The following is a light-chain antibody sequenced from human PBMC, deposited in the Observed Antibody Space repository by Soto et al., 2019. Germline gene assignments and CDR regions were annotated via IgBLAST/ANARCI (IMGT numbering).Light chain of an antibody. J-gene: IGKJ1*01. CDR3: QQYNNWPWT. V-gene: IGKV3D-15*01. CDR1: QTVGNN. Sequence: EFVLTPSPGTLSLSPGERATLSCRASQTVGNNYLAWYQQKPGQAPRLLIYDASSRATGIPARFSRSGSGTESTLTISSLKSEDFAVYYCQQYNNWPWTFGQGTKV. CDR2: DAS.